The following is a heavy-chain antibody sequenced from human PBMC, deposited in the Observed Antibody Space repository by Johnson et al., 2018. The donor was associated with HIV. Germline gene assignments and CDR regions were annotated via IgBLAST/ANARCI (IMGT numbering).Heavy chain of an antibody. J-gene: IGHJ3*02. CDR1: GFTFSSYG. CDR2: ISYDGSNK. V-gene: IGHV3-30*18. D-gene: IGHD6-6*01. CDR3: AKERQLVRAFDI. Sequence: QVQLVESGGGVVQSGGSLRLSYDASGFTFSSYGMHWVRRAPGKGLEWVAVISYDGSNKYYADSVKGRFTVSRDNSKNTLYLQMNSLRPEDTAVYYCAKERQLVRAFDIWGQGTMVTVSS.